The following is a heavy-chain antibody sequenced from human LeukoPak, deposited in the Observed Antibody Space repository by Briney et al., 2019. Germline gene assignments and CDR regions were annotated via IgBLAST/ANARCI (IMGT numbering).Heavy chain of an antibody. Sequence: PSQTLSLTCTVSGGSISSGDYYWSWIRQPPGKGLEWIGYIYYSGSTYYNPSLKSRVTISVDTSKNQFSLKLSSVTAADTAVYYCARGGEYSYGTFDYWGQGTLVTVSS. J-gene: IGHJ4*02. V-gene: IGHV4-30-4*01. CDR2: IYYSGST. CDR3: ARGGEYSYGTFDY. CDR1: GGSISSGDYY. D-gene: IGHD5-18*01.